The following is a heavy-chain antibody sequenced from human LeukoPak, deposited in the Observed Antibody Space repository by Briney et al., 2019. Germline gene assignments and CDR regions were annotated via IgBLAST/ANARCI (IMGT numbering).Heavy chain of an antibody. CDR3: ARDFPLLYYDFWSGERGAFDI. CDR1: GGSISSSSNY. J-gene: IGHJ3*02. D-gene: IGHD3-3*01. V-gene: IGHV4-39*07. CDR2: IYYSGST. Sequence: PSETLSLTCTVSGGSISSSSNYWGWIRQPPGKGLEWIGTIYYSGSTCYNPSLQSRVTISVDTSKDQFSLKLSSVTAADTAVYYCARDFPLLYYDFWSGERGAFDIWGQGTMVTVSS.